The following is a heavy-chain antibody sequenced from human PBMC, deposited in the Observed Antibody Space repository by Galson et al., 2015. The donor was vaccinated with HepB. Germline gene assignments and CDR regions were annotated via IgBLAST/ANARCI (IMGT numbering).Heavy chain of an antibody. Sequence: SLRLSCAASGFTFSSYGMHWVRQAPGKGLEWVAVISYDGSNKYYADSVKGRFTISRDNSKNTLYLQMNSLRAEDTAVYYCAKDSSWDYYGSGSFDYWGQGTLVTVSS. D-gene: IGHD3-10*01. CDR3: AKDSSWDYYGSGSFDY. CDR1: GFTFSSYG. J-gene: IGHJ4*02. CDR2: ISYDGSNK. V-gene: IGHV3-30*18.